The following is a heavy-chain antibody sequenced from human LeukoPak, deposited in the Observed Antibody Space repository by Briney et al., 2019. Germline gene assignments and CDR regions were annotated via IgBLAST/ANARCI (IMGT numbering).Heavy chain of an antibody. D-gene: IGHD2-15*01. V-gene: IGHV3-21*01. CDR3: ARAKEVVVAATPGY. Sequence: GGSLRLSCAASGFTFSSYSMNWVRQAPGKGLEWVSSISSSSSYIYYADSVKGRFTISRDNAKNSLYLQMNSLRAEDTAVYYYARAKEVVVAATPGYWGQGTLVTVSS. CDR1: GFTFSSYS. J-gene: IGHJ4*02. CDR2: ISSSSSYI.